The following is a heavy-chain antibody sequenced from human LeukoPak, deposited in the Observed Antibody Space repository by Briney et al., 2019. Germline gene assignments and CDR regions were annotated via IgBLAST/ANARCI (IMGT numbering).Heavy chain of an antibody. CDR2: IYSGGST. J-gene: IGHJ3*02. Sequence: GGSLRLSCAASGFTVSSNYMSWVRQAPGKGLEWVSVIYSGGSTYYADSVKGRFTISRHNSKNTLYLQMNSLRAEDTAVYYCAKGKINHNGAFDIWGQGTVVTVSS. CDR1: GFTVSSNY. V-gene: IGHV3-53*01. CDR3: AKGKINHNGAFDI. D-gene: IGHD2-8*01.